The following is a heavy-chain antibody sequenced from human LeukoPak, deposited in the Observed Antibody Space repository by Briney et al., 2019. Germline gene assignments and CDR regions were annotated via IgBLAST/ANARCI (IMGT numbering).Heavy chain of an antibody. V-gene: IGHV1-2*02. CDR1: GYIFIGYY. CDR3: ARDMVRGVQYYYYYMDV. Sequence: ASVKVSCKASGYIFIGYYMHWVRQAPGQGLEWMGWINPNSGGTNYAQKFQGRVTMTRDTSISTAYMELSRLRSDDTAVYYCARDMVRGVQYYYYYMDVWGKGTTVTVSS. J-gene: IGHJ6*03. CDR2: INPNSGGT. D-gene: IGHD3-10*01.